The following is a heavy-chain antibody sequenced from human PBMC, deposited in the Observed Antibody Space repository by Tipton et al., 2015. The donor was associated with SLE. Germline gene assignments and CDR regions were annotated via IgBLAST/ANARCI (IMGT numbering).Heavy chain of an antibody. J-gene: IGHJ3*02. V-gene: IGHV4-4*02. CDR1: GGSISSSNW. CDR2: IYHSGST. Sequence: TLSLTCAVSGGSISSSNWWSWVRQPPGKGLEWIGEIYHSGSTNYNPSLKSRVTISVDKSKNQFSLKLSSVTAADTAVYYCAAEGIAAAGNAFDIWGQGTMVTVSS. D-gene: IGHD6-13*01. CDR3: AAEGIAAAGNAFDI.